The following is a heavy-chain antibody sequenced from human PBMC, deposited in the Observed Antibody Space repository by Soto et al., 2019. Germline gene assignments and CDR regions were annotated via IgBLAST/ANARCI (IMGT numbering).Heavy chain of an antibody. CDR2: IHTANGDT. V-gene: IGHV1-3*04. Sequence: SVKVCCKSSGYSFTANGLHCVRQAPGQNLEWMGWIHTANGDTAYSQEFQGRVTFTRDISATTLYMELSSLRSEDTAVYYCARDTAMTPHYYFDYWGQGTLVTVSS. CDR1: GYSFTANG. J-gene: IGHJ4*02. CDR3: ARDTAMTPHYYFDY. D-gene: IGHD2-2*01.